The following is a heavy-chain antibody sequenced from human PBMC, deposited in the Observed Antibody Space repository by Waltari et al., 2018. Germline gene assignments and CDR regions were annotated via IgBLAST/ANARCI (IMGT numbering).Heavy chain of an antibody. D-gene: IGHD3-22*01. Sequence: EVQLVESGGGLVQPGGSLRLSCPASGFTFRRSWMHWARQAPGKGLVWVSLINNDGTTTIYADSVKGRFTISRDNAENTLYLQMNSLRAEDTAVYYCVRIYFESSGHKLSWGQGTLVTVSS. CDR1: GFTFRRSW. J-gene: IGHJ5*02. CDR2: INNDGTTT. V-gene: IGHV3-74*01. CDR3: VRIYFESSGHKLS.